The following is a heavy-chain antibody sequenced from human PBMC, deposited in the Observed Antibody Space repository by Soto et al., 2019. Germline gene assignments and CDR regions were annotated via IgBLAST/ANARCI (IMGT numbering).Heavy chain of an antibody. CDR1: GYTFAGYY. CDR2: INTNSGDT. CDR3: ARDHLELILSNWFDP. V-gene: IGHV1-2*02. J-gene: IGHJ5*02. D-gene: IGHD1-7*01. Sequence: QVQLVQSGAEVKKPGASVKVSCKASGYTFAGYYMHWVRQAPGQGLEWMGWINTNSGDTQYAQKFQGRVTMTSDTSISTAYMELRSLRVDDTAVYYCARDHLELILSNWFDPWGQGTRVIVSS.